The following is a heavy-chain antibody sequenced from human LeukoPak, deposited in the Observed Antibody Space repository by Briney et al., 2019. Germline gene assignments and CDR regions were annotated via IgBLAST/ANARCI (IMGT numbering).Heavy chain of an antibody. D-gene: IGHD3-16*01. V-gene: IGHV1-8*01. CDR2: MNPNSGNT. J-gene: IGHJ4*02. CDR3: ARVPTYDYVWGSYRTGFDY. CDR1: GYTFTSYD. Sequence: ASVKVPCKASGYTFTSYDINWVRQATGQGLEWMGWMNPNSGNTGYAQEFQGRVTMTRNTSISTAYMELSSLKSEDTAVYYCARVPTYDYVWGSYRTGFDYWGQGTLVTVSS.